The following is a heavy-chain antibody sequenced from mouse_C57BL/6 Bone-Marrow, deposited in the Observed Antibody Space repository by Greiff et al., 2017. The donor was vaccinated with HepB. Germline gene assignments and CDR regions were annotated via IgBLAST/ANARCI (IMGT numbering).Heavy chain of an antibody. D-gene: IGHD1-1*01. CDR2: IYPGDGDT. CDR1: GYAFSSSW. CDR3: ARNDYSSSYEVY. J-gene: IGHJ2*01. Sequence: VQGVESGPELVKPGASVKISCKASGYAFSSSWMNWVKQRPGKGLEWIGRIYPGDGDTNYNGKFKGKATLTADKSSSPAYMQLSSLTSEDAAVYFCARNDYSSSYEVYWGQGTTLTVSS. V-gene: IGHV1-82*01.